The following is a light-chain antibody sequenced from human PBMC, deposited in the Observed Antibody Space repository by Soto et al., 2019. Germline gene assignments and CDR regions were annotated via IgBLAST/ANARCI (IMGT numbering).Light chain of an antibody. V-gene: IGLV1-44*01. CDR3: ATWDDSLHGYV. Sequence: VLTQPTSASGTPGQRVTISCSGSNSNIGSNKVNWYQQLPGTAPKLLIYTSNQRPSGVPGRFSGSKSGTSASLAISGLQSEDEAHYYRATWDDSLHGYVFGTGTKVTVL. CDR2: TSN. J-gene: IGLJ1*01. CDR1: NSNIGSNK.